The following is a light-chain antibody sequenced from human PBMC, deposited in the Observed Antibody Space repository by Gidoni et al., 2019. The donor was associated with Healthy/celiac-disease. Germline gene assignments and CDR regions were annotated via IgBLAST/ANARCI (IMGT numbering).Light chain of an antibody. Sequence: ELVMTQSPATLSVSPGERATLSCRASQSISSNLAWYQQKPGQAPRLLIYSASTRATGIPARFSGSGSGTEFTLTISSLQSEDFAVYYCQQYNNWPIFGGGTKVEIK. J-gene: IGKJ4*01. V-gene: IGKV3-15*01. CDR2: SAS. CDR3: QQYNNWPI. CDR1: QSISSN.